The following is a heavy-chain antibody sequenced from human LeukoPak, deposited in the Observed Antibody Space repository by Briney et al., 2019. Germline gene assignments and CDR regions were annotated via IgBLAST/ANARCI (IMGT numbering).Heavy chain of an antibody. Sequence: GESLKISCKGSGYSFTSYWIGWVRQMPGKGLEWMGIIYPGDSDTRYSPSFQGQVTISADKSISTAYLQWSSLKASDTAMYYCARPSSGAAAGKDAFDIWGQGTMVTVSS. V-gene: IGHV5-51*01. CDR1: GYSFTSYW. CDR2: IYPGDSDT. D-gene: IGHD6-13*01. J-gene: IGHJ3*02. CDR3: ARPSSGAAAGKDAFDI.